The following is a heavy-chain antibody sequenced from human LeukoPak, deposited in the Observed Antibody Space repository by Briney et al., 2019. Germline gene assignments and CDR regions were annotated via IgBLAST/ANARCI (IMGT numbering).Heavy chain of an antibody. CDR2: IYPGDSDT. D-gene: IGHD1-26*01. CDR3: ARRVRELLYYYYYMDV. CDR1: GYSFTSYW. Sequence: GESLKISCKGSGYSFTSYWIGWVRQMPGKGLEWMGIIYPGDSDTRYSPSFQGQVTISADKSISTAYLQWSSLKASDTAMYYCARRVRELLYYYYYMDVWGKGTTVTVSS. V-gene: IGHV5-51*01. J-gene: IGHJ6*03.